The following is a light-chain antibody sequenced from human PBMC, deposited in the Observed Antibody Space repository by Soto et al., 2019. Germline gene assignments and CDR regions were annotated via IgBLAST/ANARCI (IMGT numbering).Light chain of an antibody. J-gene: IGKJ1*01. CDR2: GAS. CDR1: QSVSSK. V-gene: IGKV3-15*01. CDR3: QQYNSWPPWT. Sequence: EIVMTQSPATLSVSPGERATLSCRASQSVSSKLAWYQQKPGQAPRLLIFGASTRATGIPARFSGSGSGTEFTLTISSLLSEDFAIYYCQQYNSWPPWTFGQGTKVEIK.